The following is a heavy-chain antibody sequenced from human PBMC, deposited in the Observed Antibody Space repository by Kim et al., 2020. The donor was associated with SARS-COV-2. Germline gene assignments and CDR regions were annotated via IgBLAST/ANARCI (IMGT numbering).Heavy chain of an antibody. D-gene: IGHD1-26*01. CDR1: GGSISSSSYY. J-gene: IGHJ5*02. CDR3: AASVAVGKGRVGHRPGWFDA. CDR2: IYYSGST. V-gene: IGHV4-39*01. Sequence: SETLSLTCTVSGGSISSSSYYWGWIRQPPGKGLEWIGSIYYSGSTYYNPSLKSRVTISVDTSKNQFSLKLSSVTAADTAVYYCAASVAVGKGRVGHRPGWFDAWGQGTRITVSS.